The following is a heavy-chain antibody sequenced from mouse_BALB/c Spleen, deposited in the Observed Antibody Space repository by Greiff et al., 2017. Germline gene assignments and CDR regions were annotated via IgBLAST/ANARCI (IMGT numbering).Heavy chain of an antibody. CDR3: ARQTDYYYAMDY. CDR1: GFAFSSYD. J-gene: IGHJ4*01. V-gene: IGHV5-12-1*01. Sequence: DVKLVESGGGLVKPGGSLKLSCAASGFAFSSYDMSWVRQTPEKRLEWVAYISSGGGSTYYPDTVKGRFTISRDNAKNTLYLQMSSLKSEDTAMYYCARQTDYYYAMDYWGQGTSVTVSS. CDR2: ISSGGGST.